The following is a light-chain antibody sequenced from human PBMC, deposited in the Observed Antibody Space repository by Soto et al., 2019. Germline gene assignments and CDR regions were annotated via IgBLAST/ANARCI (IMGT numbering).Light chain of an antibody. Sequence: EIVLTQSPGTLSLSPGERATLSCRSSQSVSSGYLAWYQQKPGQAPRLLIFRAFNRATGIPDRFSGSGSGTDITLTISRLKPEDFEVYYCQQYVAAPPSWTFGQGTKVEIK. CDR3: QQYVAAPPSWT. V-gene: IGKV3-20*01. J-gene: IGKJ1*01. CDR2: RAF. CDR1: QSVSSGY.